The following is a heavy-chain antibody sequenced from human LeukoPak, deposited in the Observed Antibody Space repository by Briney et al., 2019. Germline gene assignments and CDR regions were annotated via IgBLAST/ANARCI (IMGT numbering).Heavy chain of an antibody. CDR1: GGSISSGSYY. CDR3: ARGGDWFDY. CDR2: IYTSGST. V-gene: IGHV4-61*02. Sequence: PSQTLSLTCTVSGGSISSGSYYWSWIRQPAGKGLEWIGRIYTSGSTNYNPSLKSRVTISVDTSKNQFSLKLSSVIAADTAVYYCARGGDWFDYWGQGTLVTVSS. J-gene: IGHJ4*02. D-gene: IGHD3-9*01.